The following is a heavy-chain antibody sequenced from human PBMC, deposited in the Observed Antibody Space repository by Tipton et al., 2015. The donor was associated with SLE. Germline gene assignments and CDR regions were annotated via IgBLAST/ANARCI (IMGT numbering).Heavy chain of an antibody. J-gene: IGHJ3*02. CDR2: INENGNEE. Sequence: SLRLSCAASGFNFSNYWMAWVRQTPGKGLQWVANINENGNEEYYVDSVKGRFTISRDNAKNSLYLQMNSLRAEDTAVYYCAKDDMDYGDYADAFDIWGQGTMVTVSS. CDR3: AKDDMDYGDYADAFDI. V-gene: IGHV3-7*03. D-gene: IGHD4-17*01. CDR1: GFNFSNYW.